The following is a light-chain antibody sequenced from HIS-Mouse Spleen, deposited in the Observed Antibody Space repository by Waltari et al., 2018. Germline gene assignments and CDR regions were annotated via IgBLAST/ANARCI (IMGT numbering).Light chain of an antibody. J-gene: IGLJ2*01. CDR3: QAWDSSTVV. Sequence: SYELTQPPSVSVSPGQTASITCSGAKVGDTYACWYQQKPGQSPVLVIYQDSKRPSGIPERFSGSNSGNTATLTISGTQAMDEADYYCQAWDSSTVVFGGGTKLTVL. CDR1: KVGDTY. CDR2: QDS. V-gene: IGLV3-1*01.